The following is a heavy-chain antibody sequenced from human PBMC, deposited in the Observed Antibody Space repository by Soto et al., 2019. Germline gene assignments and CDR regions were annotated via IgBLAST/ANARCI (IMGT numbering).Heavy chain of an antibody. CDR3: AREGVTYYDIFSNWFEP. J-gene: IGHJ5*02. Sequence: GASVKVSCKASGGTFSSYAISWVRQAPGQGLECMGGIIPIFGTANYAQKFQGRVTITADESTSTAYMELSSLRSEDTAVYDCAREGVTYYDIFSNWFEPWGQGTLVTV. CDR2: IIPIFGTA. CDR1: GGTFSSYA. D-gene: IGHD3-9*01. V-gene: IGHV1-69*13.